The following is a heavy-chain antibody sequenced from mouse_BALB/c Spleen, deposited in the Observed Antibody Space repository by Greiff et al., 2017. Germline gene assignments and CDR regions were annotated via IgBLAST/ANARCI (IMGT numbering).Heavy chain of an antibody. Sequence: DVMLVEPGGGLVKPGGSLKLSCAASGFTFSSYAMSWVRQTPEQRLEWVASISIGGSTYYPDSVKGRFTISRDNARNILYLQMSSLRSEDTAMYYCATITTVVATPFAYWGQGTLVTVSA. D-gene: IGHD1-1*01. CDR3: ATITTVVATPFAY. J-gene: IGHJ3*01. CDR1: GFTFSSYA. CDR2: ISIGGST. V-gene: IGHV5-6-5*01.